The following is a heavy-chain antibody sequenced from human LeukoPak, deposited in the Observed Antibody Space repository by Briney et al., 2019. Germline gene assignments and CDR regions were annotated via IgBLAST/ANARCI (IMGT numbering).Heavy chain of an antibody. J-gene: IGHJ4*02. V-gene: IGHV1-2*02. CDR1: GYTFTSYA. D-gene: IGHD4-17*01. Sequence: ASVKVSCKASGYTFTSYAMNWVRQAPGQGLEWMGWINPNSGGTNYAQKFQGRVTMTRDTSISTAHMELSRLRSDDTAVYYCATERNDYGDYLGYWGQGTLVTVSS. CDR2: INPNSGGT. CDR3: ATERNDYGDYLGY.